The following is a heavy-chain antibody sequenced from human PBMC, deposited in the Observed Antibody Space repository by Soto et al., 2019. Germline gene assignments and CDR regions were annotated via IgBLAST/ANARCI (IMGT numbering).Heavy chain of an antibody. V-gene: IGHV1-69*05. J-gene: IGHJ6*02. Sequence: GASVKVSCKASGGTFSSYAIRWVRQAPGQRLERMGGIIPIFGTANYAQKFQGRFTISRDNSKNTLYLQMNSLRAEDTAVYYCARLDKRGSYSKYYYYGMDVWGQGTTVTVSS. CDR3: ARLDKRGSYSKYYYYGMDV. CDR2: IIPIFGTA. D-gene: IGHD1-26*01. CDR1: GGTFSSYA.